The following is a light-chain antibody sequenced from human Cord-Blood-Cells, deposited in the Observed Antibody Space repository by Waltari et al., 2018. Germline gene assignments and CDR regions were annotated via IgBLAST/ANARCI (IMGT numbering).Light chain of an antibody. CDR1: QDISNY. J-gene: IGKJ3*01. V-gene: IGKV1-33*01. CDR2: DAS. Sequence: DIQMPQSPSSLSASVGDRVTITCQASQDISNYLNWYQQKPGKAPKPLIYDASNLEKGVPSRFSGSGSGTDFTFTISSLQPEDIATYYCQQYDNLPFTFGPGTKVDIK. CDR3: QQYDNLPFT.